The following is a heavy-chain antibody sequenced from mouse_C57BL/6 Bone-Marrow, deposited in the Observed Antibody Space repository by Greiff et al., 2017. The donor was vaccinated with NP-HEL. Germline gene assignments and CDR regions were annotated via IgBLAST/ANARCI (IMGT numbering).Heavy chain of an antibody. CDR3: ARGCYYYGSSPYAMDY. J-gene: IGHJ4*01. D-gene: IGHD1-1*01. V-gene: IGHV1-4*01. Sequence: QVQLQQSGAELARPGASVKMSCKASGYTFTSYTMHWVKQRPGQGLEWIGYINPSSGYTKYNQKFKDKATLTADKSSSTAYMQLSSLTSEDSAVYYCARGCYYYGSSPYAMDYWGQGTSVTVSS. CDR2: INPSSGYT. CDR1: GYTFTSYT.